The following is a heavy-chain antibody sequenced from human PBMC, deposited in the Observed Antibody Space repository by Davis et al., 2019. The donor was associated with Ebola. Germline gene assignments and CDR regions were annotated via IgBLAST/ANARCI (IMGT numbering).Heavy chain of an antibody. CDR1: GFTFSSYW. Sequence: GESLKISCAASGFTFSSYWMHWVRQAPGKGLEWVSAISGSGGSTYYADSVKGRFTISRDNAKNSLYLQMNSLRDEDTAVYYCACYWNGMDVWGKGTTVTVSS. CDR2: ISGSGGST. J-gene: IGHJ6*04. V-gene: IGHV3-23*01. D-gene: IGHD2-15*01. CDR3: ACYWNGMDV.